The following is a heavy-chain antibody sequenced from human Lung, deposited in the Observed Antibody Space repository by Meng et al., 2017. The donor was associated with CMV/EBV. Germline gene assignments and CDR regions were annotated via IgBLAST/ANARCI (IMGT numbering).Heavy chain of an antibody. D-gene: IGHD3-22*01. Sequence: CKGSGYSFTSYWIAWVRQMPGKGLEWMGIIYPGDSDTTYSPSFQGQVTISADNSISTTYLQWSSLRASDTAMYYCARQYDTRTWDNWFDPWGQGTLVTVSS. CDR3: ARQYDTRTWDNWFDP. CDR1: GYSFTSYW. CDR2: IYPGDSDT. V-gene: IGHV5-51*01. J-gene: IGHJ5*02.